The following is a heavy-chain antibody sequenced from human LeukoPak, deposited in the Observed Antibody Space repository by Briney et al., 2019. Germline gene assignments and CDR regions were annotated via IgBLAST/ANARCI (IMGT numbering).Heavy chain of an antibody. CDR2: VSSSGSNT. V-gene: IGHV3-23*05. CDR1: GFTFSVSV. J-gene: IGHJ4*02. Sequence: GGSLRLSCAASGFTFSVSVMNWVRQAPGKGLEWVSGVSSSGSNTYYAESVKGRFTIPRDNHKNTVHLQMNSLRVEDTAMYYCAKEGGYASSWIWGQGILVTVSS. D-gene: IGHD6-13*01. CDR3: AKEGGYASSWI.